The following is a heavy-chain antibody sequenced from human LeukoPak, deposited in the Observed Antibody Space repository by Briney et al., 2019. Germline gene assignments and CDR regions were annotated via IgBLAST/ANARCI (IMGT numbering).Heavy chain of an antibody. CDR1: GFTFSDYY. D-gene: IGHD2-2*01. Sequence: GGSLRLSCAASGFTFSDYYMSWIRQAPGKGLEWVSYIGSSGGTISYADSVEGRFTVSRDNAQNSLYLEMNSLRAEDTALYYCAKLIVPAANAIECWGQGALVTVSS. V-gene: IGHV3-11*04. J-gene: IGHJ4*02. CDR2: IGSSGGTI. CDR3: AKLIVPAANAIEC.